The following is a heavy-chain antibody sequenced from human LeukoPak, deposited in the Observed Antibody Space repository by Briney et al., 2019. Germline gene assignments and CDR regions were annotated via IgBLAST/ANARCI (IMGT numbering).Heavy chain of an antibody. J-gene: IGHJ4*02. CDR2: TNPSGGST. D-gene: IGHD5-12*01. Sequence: ASVKVSCKASGYTFTSYYMHWVRQAPGQGLEWMGITNPSGGSTSYAQKFQGRVTMTRDTSTSTVYMELSSLRSEDTAVYYCARDPKATGIDYWGQGTLVTVSS. V-gene: IGHV1-46*01. CDR3: ARDPKATGIDY. CDR1: GYTFTSYY.